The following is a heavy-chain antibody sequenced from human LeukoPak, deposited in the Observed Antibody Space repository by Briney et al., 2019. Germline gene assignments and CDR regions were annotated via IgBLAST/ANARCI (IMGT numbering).Heavy chain of an antibody. V-gene: IGHV3-23*01. D-gene: IGHD1-1*01. CDR2: ISGSGGST. CDR1: GFTFSSYA. CDR3: AKGLERESRLDS. J-gene: IGHJ4*02. Sequence: PGGSLRLSCAASGFTFSSYAMSWVRQAPGKGLEWVSAISGSGGSTYYADSVKGRFTNSRDNSKNTLYLQMNSLRADDTALYFCAKGLERESRLDSWGQGTLVTVSS.